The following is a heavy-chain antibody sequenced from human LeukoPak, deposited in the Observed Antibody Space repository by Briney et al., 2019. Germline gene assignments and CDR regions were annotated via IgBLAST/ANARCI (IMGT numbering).Heavy chain of an antibody. CDR3: ARDSINSGYDPTFDY. CDR2: VNPNSGGT. CDR1: RYTFTVYS. V-gene: IGHV1-2*02. D-gene: IGHD5-12*01. J-gene: IGHJ4*02. Sequence: GSLKDSCTPSRYTFTVYSMHSVRQAPRQRLEWMGWVNPNSGGTNYAQKFQGRVTMTRDTSISTRYMELSRLRSHDTAVYYCARDSINSGYDPTFDYRGQGTLVTVSS.